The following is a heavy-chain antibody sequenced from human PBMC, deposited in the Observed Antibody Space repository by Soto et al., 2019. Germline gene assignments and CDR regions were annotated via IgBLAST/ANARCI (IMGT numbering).Heavy chain of an antibody. Sequence: GGSLRLSCAASGFTFSSYSMNWVRQAPGKGLEWVSSISSSSSYIYYADSVKGRFTISRDNAKNSLYLQMNSLRAEDTAVYYCARDLSRGVVVVPGWFDPWGQGTLVTVSS. CDR2: ISSSSSYI. CDR1: GFTFSSYS. CDR3: ARDLSRGVVVVPGWFDP. D-gene: IGHD2-15*01. J-gene: IGHJ5*02. V-gene: IGHV3-21*01.